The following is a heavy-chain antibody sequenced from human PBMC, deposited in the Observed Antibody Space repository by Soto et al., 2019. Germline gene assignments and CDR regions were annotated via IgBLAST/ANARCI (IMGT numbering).Heavy chain of an antibody. CDR1: GFTFSSYG. D-gene: IGHD3-9*01. J-gene: IGHJ6*02. CDR2: IWYDGSNK. CDR3: ARGGRVDILTGVPNGYYYYYYGMDV. Sequence: GGSLRLSCAASGFTFSSYGMHWVRQAPGKGLEWVAVIWYDGSNKYYADSVKGRFTISRDNSKNTLYLQMNSLRAEDTAVYYCARGGRVDILTGVPNGYYYYYYGMDVWGQGTTVTVSS. V-gene: IGHV3-33*01.